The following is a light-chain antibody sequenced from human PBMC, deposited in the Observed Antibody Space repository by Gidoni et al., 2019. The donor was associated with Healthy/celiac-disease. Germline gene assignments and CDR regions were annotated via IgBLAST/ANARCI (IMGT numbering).Light chain of an antibody. J-gene: IGLJ1*01. V-gene: IGLV3-1*01. CDR3: QAWDSSRYV. CDR1: KLGDKY. Sequence: SYELTQPPSVSVSPGQTASITCSGDKLGDKYACWYHQKPGQSPVLVIYQDSKRPSGSPERFAGSNSGNTATLTISGTQAMDEADYYCQAWDSSRYVFGTGTKVTVL. CDR2: QDS.